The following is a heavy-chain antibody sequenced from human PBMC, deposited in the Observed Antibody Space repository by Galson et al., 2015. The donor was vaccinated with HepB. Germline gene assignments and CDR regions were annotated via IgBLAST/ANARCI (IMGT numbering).Heavy chain of an antibody. CDR3: AKDGYNPDWYFEF. Sequence: SLRLSCAASEFSFRTYAMSWVRQAPGKGLEWVSAISRNGDTTNYVDSVKGRFTISRDNSKNTLYLQMNSLRVEDTAVYYCAKDGYNPDWYFEFWGRGTLVTVSS. CDR1: EFSFRTYA. D-gene: IGHD5-24*01. CDR2: ISRNGDTT. J-gene: IGHJ2*01. V-gene: IGHV3-23*01.